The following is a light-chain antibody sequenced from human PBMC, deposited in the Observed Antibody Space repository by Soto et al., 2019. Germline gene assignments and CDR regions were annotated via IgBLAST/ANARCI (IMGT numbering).Light chain of an antibody. Sequence: DTVMTQSPDSLAVSLGERATINCKSSQSVLYSSNNKNYLAWYQQKPGQPPKLLISWASTRESGFPDRFSGSGSGTDFTLTINSVQAEDVAVYYCQQFYTTPPYTFGQGTRLEIK. CDR2: WAS. V-gene: IGKV4-1*01. CDR1: QSVLYSSNNKNY. CDR3: QQFYTTPPYT. J-gene: IGKJ2*01.